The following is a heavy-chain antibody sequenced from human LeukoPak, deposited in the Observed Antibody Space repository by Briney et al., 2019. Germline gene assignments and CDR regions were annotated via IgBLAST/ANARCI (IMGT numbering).Heavy chain of an antibody. V-gene: IGHV4-34*01. Sequence: PSETLSLTCAVYGGSFSGYYWSWIRQPPGKGPEWIGEINHSGSTNYNPSLKSRVTISVDTSKNQFSLKLSSVTAADTAVYYFARGRIQHDYWGQGTLVTVSS. CDR3: ARGRIQHDY. CDR1: GGSFSGYY. CDR2: INHSGST. D-gene: IGHD5-18*01. J-gene: IGHJ4*02.